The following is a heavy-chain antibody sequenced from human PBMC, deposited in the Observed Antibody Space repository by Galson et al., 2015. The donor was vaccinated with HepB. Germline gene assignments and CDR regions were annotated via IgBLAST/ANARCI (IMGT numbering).Heavy chain of an antibody. CDR2: IYYSGST. V-gene: IGHV4-39*01. D-gene: IGHD6-19*01. CDR3: ARRGQWLGHYYFDY. Sequence: SETLSLTCTVSGGSISSSSYYWGWIRQPPGKGLEWIGSIYYSGSTHYNPSLKSRVTISVDTPKNQFSLKLSSVTAADTAVYYCARRGQWLGHYYFDYWGQGTLVTVSS. J-gene: IGHJ4*02. CDR1: GGSISSSSYY.